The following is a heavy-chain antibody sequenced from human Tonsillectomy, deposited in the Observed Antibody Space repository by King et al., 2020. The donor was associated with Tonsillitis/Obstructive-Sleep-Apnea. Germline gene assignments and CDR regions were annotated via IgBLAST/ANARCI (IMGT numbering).Heavy chain of an antibody. V-gene: IGHV4-59*01. CDR2: IYYSGST. Sequence: QLQESGPGLVKPSETLSLTCTVSGGSISSYYWSWIRQPPGKGLEGIGDIYYSGSTNYNPSLKSRGTISVNTSKNQFSLKLSSVTAADTAVYYCARAYGDYGPSNFDYWGQGTLVTVSS. J-gene: IGHJ4*02. CDR3: ARAYGDYGPSNFDY. D-gene: IGHD4-17*01. CDR1: GGSISSYY.